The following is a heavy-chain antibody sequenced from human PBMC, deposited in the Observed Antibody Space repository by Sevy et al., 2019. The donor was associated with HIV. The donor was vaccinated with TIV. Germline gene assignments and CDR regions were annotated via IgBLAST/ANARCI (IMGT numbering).Heavy chain of an antibody. J-gene: IGHJ4*02. CDR2: IFHNGTT. Sequence: SETLSLTYTVSGDSFSSYYWSWIRQTPGKGLEWIGYIFHNGTTNSKPSLRSRVTISVYTSKNQFSLKLRSVTAADTAVYYCARGKVLFDHWGQGILVTVSS. D-gene: IGHD3-10*01. V-gene: IGHV4-59*01. CDR1: GDSFSSYY. CDR3: ARGKVLFDH.